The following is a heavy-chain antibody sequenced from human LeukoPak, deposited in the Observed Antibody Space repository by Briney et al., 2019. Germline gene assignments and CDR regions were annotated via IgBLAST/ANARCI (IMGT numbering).Heavy chain of an antibody. D-gene: IGHD2-15*01. CDR2: IYSGGST. J-gene: IGHJ3*02. CDR1: GFTFSSYA. V-gene: IGHV3-53*01. Sequence: GGSLRLSCAASGFTFSSYAMNWVRQAPGKGLEWVSVIYSGGSTYYADSVKGRFTISRDNSKNTLYLQMNSLRAEDTAVYYCASYCSGGSCYALDAFDIWGQGTMVTVSS. CDR3: ASYCSGGSCYALDAFDI.